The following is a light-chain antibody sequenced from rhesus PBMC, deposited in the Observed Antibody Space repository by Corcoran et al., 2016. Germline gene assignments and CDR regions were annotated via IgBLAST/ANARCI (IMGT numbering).Light chain of an antibody. Sequence: DIVMTQTPLSLPVTPGEPASISCRSSQSLLDSEDGNTYLEWYLQKPGQSPRPLIYEVSNRASGVPEMVSGSGSDTDFTLKISRVEAEDVGVYYCMQGIEYPYSFGQGTKVEIK. CDR2: EVS. CDR1: QSLLDSEDGNTY. J-gene: IGKJ2*01. CDR3: MQGIEYPYS. V-gene: IGKV2S20*01.